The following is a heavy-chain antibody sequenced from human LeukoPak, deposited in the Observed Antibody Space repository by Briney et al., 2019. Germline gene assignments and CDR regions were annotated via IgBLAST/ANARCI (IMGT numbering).Heavy chain of an antibody. CDR1: GFTFDDYA. D-gene: IGHD3-22*01. CDR2: ISGDGGST. Sequence: PGGSLRLSCAASGFTFDDYAMHWVRQAPGKGLEWVSLISGDGGSTYYADSVKGRFTISRDNSKNTLYLQMNSLRAEDTAVYYCAKPPNSGYYPGYWGQGTLVTVSS. CDR3: AKPPNSGYYPGY. J-gene: IGHJ4*02. V-gene: IGHV3-43*02.